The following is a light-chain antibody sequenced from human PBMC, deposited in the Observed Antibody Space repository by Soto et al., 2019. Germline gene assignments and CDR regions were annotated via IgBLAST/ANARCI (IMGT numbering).Light chain of an antibody. CDR1: SSSIGSNY. CDR2: RNN. CDR3: GAWDDTLSGRV. J-gene: IGLJ3*02. V-gene: IGLV1-47*01. Sequence: QSVLTQPPSESGTPGQRVTISCSGSSSSIGSNYVYWYQQLPGTAPKLLIYRNNQRPSGVPDRFSGSKSGTSASLAISGLRSEDEAYYYCGAWDDTLSGRVFGGGTKVTVL.